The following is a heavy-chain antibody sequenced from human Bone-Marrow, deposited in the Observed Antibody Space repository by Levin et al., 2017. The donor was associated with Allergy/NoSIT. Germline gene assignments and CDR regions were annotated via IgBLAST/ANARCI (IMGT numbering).Heavy chain of an antibody. CDR2: ISDSGNT. V-gene: IGHV4-39*07. D-gene: IGHD3-3*01. J-gene: IGHJ4*02. Sequence: SQTLSLTCTVSGGSISSGTHYWGWIRQPPGKGLEWIVTISDSGNTYHNPSLTSRVTISVDKSKNQFSLKLSSVTVADTAIYYCARGNSVSEWSYHFDYWGQGMLVTVSS. CDR1: GGSISSGTHY. CDR3: ARGNSVSEWSYHFDY.